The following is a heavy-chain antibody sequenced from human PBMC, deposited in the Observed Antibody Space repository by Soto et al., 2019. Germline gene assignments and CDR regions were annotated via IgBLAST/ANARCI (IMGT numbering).Heavy chain of an antibody. J-gene: IGHJ4*02. CDR1: GYTFTSYG. CDR3: ARDNGYSYGTGRVDY. V-gene: IGHV1-18*01. Sequence: QVQLVQSGAEVKKPGASVKVSCKASGYTFTSYGISWVRQAPGQGLEWMGWISAYNGNTNYAQKLQGRVTMTTDTSTSKAHMELRSLRSDDTAVYYCARDNGYSYGTGRVDYWGQGTLVTVSS. CDR2: ISAYNGNT. D-gene: IGHD5-18*01.